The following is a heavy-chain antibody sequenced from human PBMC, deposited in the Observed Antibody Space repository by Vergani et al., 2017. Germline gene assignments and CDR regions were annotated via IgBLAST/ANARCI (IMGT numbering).Heavy chain of an antibody. CDR1: GFTFSSYA. CDR2: ISYDGSNK. J-gene: IGHJ6*02. Sequence: QVQLVESGGGVVQPGRSLRLSCAASGFTFSSYAMHWVRQAPGKGLEWVAVISYDGSNKYYADSVKGRFTISRDNSKNTLYLQMNSLRAEDTAVYYCARDGGQPPYYYGMEVWGQGTTVTVSS. D-gene: IGHD2-15*01. V-gene: IGHV3-30*01. CDR3: ARDGGQPPYYYGMEV.